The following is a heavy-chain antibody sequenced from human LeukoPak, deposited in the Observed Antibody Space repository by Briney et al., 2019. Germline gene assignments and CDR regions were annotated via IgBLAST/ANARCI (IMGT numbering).Heavy chain of an antibody. Sequence: ASVKVSCKASGYTFTSYDINWVRQATGQGLEWMGWMNPNSGNTGYAQKFQGRVTMTRNTSISTAYMELSSLRSGDTAVYYCAAAVAGTDAFDIWGQGTMVTISS. V-gene: IGHV1-8*01. D-gene: IGHD6-19*01. J-gene: IGHJ3*02. CDR1: GYTFTSYD. CDR3: AAAVAGTDAFDI. CDR2: MNPNSGNT.